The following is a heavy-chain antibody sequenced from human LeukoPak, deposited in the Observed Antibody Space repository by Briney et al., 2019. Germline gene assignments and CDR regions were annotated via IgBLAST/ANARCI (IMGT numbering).Heavy chain of an antibody. Sequence: GGSLRLSCAASGFTFSSYAVHWVRQAPGKGLEWVAVISYGGSNKYYADSVKGRFTISRDNSKNTLYLQMNSLRAEDTAVYYCAGDLGGYSYGPPGDYWGQGTLVTVPS. CDR1: GFTFSSYA. V-gene: IGHV3-30-3*01. J-gene: IGHJ4*02. CDR2: ISYGGSNK. CDR3: AGDLGGYSYGPPGDY. D-gene: IGHD5-18*01.